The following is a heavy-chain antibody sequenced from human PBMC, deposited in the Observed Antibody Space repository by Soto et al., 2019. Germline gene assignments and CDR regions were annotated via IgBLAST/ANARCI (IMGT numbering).Heavy chain of an antibody. Sequence: EVQLLESGGGLVQPGGSLRLSCAASGFTFSSYAMSWVRQAPGKGLEWVSAISGSGGSTYYADSVKGRFTISRDNSKNTLYLQMNSLRAEDTAVHYCAKALIYCSSTSCRHGGYYYYGMDVWGQGTTVTVSS. J-gene: IGHJ6*02. CDR2: ISGSGGST. D-gene: IGHD2-2*01. CDR3: AKALIYCSSTSCRHGGYYYYGMDV. CDR1: GFTFSSYA. V-gene: IGHV3-23*01.